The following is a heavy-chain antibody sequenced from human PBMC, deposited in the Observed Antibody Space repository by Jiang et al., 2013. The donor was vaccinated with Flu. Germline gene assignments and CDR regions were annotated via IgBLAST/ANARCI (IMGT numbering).Heavy chain of an antibody. CDR1: GYTCSSHG. CDR2: IHAGNGDT. J-gene: IGHJ4*02. D-gene: IGHD2/OR15-2a*01. Sequence: SGAEVKKPGASVKVSCKASGYTCSSHGIHWVRQAPGQRLEWMGWIHAGNGDTKYSQKFQGRVTISWDRSASTAYMELSSLRSEDTAVYYCARSHVSTSYFDYWGQGALVTVSS. V-gene: IGHV1-3*01. CDR3: ARSHVSTSYFDY.